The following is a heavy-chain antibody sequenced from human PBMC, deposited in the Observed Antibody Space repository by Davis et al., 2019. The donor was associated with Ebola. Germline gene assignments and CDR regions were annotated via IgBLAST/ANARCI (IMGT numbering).Heavy chain of an antibody. Sequence: ASVKVSCKASRHTFTTYYMHWVRQAPGQGLEWMGIINPSGGSTSYAQKFQGRVTMTRDTSTSTVYMELSSLRSEDTAVYYCAREEITIFGVVTPTGYYYYYYGMDVWGKGTTVTVSS. J-gene: IGHJ6*04. CDR1: RHTFTTYY. D-gene: IGHD3-3*01. V-gene: IGHV1-46*01. CDR3: AREEITIFGVVTPTGYYYYYYGMDV. CDR2: INPSGGST.